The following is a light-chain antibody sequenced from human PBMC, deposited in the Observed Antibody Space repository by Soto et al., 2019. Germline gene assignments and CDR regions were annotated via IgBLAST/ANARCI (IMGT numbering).Light chain of an antibody. CDR3: QAWDSSTAV. CDR2: QDN. Sequence: SYELTQPPSVSVSPGQTASITCSGDKLGDKYACWYQQKPGQSPVLVIYQDNKRPSGIRERFSGSNSGNTATLTISGTQAMDEADYYCQAWDSSTAVFGGGTKLTVL. J-gene: IGLJ2*01. V-gene: IGLV3-1*01. CDR1: KLGDKY.